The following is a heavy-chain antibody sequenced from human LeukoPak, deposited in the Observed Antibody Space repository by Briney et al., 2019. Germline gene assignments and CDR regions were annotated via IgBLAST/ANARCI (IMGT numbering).Heavy chain of an antibody. V-gene: IGHV3-23*01. CDR1: RFTFSSYA. CDR2: ISGSGGST. D-gene: IGHD6-13*01. Sequence: GGSLRLSCAASRFTFSSYAMSWDRQAPGKGLEWVSGISGSGGSTYYADSVKGRFTISRDNSKNTLYLQMNSLRAEDTAVYYCAKVHLVHYYYGMDVWGQGTTVTVSS. J-gene: IGHJ6*02. CDR3: AKVHLVHYYYGMDV.